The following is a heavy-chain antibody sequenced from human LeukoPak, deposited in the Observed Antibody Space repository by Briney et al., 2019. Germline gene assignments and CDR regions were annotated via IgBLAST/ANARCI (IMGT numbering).Heavy chain of an antibody. J-gene: IGHJ2*01. CDR1: GVSISSGGYY. Sequence: SQTLSLTCTVSGVSISSGGYYWSWIRQYQGKGLEWIGYIYYSGSTFYNPSLKSRVTISVDTSKNQFSLKLSSVTAADTAVYYCARDPSVRLRSFDLWGRGTLVTVSS. CDR2: IYYSGST. V-gene: IGHV4-31*03. CDR3: ARDPSVRLRSFDL. D-gene: IGHD3-10*01.